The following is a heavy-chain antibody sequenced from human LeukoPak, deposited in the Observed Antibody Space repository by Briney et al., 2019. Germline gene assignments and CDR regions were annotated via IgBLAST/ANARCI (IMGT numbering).Heavy chain of an antibody. Sequence: SETLSLTCTVSGGSISSSSYYWGWIRQPPGKGLEWIGSIYYSGSTYYNPSLKSRVTISVDTSKNQFSLKLGSVTAADTAVYYCARTRSYSSSWYFNDYWGQGTLVTVSS. J-gene: IGHJ4*02. D-gene: IGHD6-13*01. V-gene: IGHV4-39*01. CDR1: GGSISSSSYY. CDR3: ARTRSYSSSWYFNDY. CDR2: IYYSGST.